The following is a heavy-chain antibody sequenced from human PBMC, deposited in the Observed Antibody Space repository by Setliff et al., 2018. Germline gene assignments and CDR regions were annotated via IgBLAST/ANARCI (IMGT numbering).Heavy chain of an antibody. D-gene: IGHD3-10*01. CDR1: GYTFTSYD. V-gene: IGHV1-8*02. J-gene: IGHJ5*02. CDR3: ARAELLWFGGFDP. Sequence: ASVKVSCKASGYTFTSYDINWVRQATGQGLEWMGWMNPNSGNTGYAQKFQGRVTMTRXXXXXXXXXXXXXLRSEDTAVYYCARAELLWFGGFDPWGQGTLVTVSS. CDR2: MNPNSGNT.